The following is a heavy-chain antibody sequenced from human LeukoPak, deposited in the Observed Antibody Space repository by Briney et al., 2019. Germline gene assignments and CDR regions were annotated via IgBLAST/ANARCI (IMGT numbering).Heavy chain of an antibody. D-gene: IGHD5-18*01. CDR2: IYYSGST. Sequence: SETLSLTCTVSGYSISSGYYWGWIRQPPGKGLEWIGSIYYSGSTYYNPSLKSRVTISVDTSKNQFSLKLSSVTAADTAVYYCARRGYSYGYWFDPWGQGTLVTVSS. V-gene: IGHV4-38-2*02. CDR3: ARRGYSYGYWFDP. J-gene: IGHJ5*02. CDR1: GYSISSGYY.